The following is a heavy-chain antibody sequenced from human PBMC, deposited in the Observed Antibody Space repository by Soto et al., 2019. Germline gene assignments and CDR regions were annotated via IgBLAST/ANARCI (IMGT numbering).Heavy chain of an antibody. CDR2: IYYSGST. CDR1: GGSISSGGYY. D-gene: IGHD2-2*01. V-gene: IGHV4-31*03. J-gene: IGHJ4*02. CDR3: ARAIVLVPAAYFDY. Sequence: QVQLQESGPGLVKPSQTLSLTCTVSGGSISSGGYYWSWIRQHPGKGLEWIGYIYYSGSTYYNPSLKSRVTISVDTSKNQVSLKPSSVTAADTAVYYCARAIVLVPAAYFDYWGQGTLVTVSS.